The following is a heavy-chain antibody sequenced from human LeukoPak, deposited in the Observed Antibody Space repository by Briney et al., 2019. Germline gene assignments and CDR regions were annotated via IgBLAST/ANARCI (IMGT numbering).Heavy chain of an antibody. CDR1: GFTFSSYA. CDR2: ISGSGGST. D-gene: IGHD3-10*01. J-gene: IGHJ4*02. V-gene: IGHV3-23*01. CDR3: AKGDMVRGVFRNADY. Sequence: GGSLRLSCAASGFTFSSYAMSWVRQAPGKGLEWVSAISGSGGSTYYADSVKGRFTISRDNSKNTLYLQMNSLRAEDTAVYYCAKGDMVRGVFRNADYWGQGTLVTVSS.